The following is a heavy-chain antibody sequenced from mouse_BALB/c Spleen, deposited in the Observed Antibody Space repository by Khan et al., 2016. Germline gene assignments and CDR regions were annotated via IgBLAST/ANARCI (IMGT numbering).Heavy chain of an antibody. CDR2: IWSGGST. CDR3: ARIGYFDV. CDR1: GFSLTSYG. V-gene: IGHV2-2*02. J-gene: IGHJ1*01. Sequence: LLEASGPGLVQPSQSLSITCTVSGFSLTSYGVHWVRQSPGKGLEWLGVIWSGGSTDYNAAFIFRLSISKDNSKSQVFFKMNSLQANDTAIYYCARIGYFDVWGAGTTVTVSS.